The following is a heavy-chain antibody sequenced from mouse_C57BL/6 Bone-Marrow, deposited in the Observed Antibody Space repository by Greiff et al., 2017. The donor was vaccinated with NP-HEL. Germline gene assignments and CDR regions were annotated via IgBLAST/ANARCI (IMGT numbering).Heavy chain of an antibody. J-gene: IGHJ2*01. CDR2: IYPGDGDT. CDR1: GYAFSSSW. V-gene: IGHV1-82*01. Sequence: QVQLKQSGPELVKPGASVKISCKASGYAFSSSWMNWVKQRPGKGLEWIGRIYPGDGDTNYNGKFKGKATLTADKSSSTAYMQLSSLTSEDSAVYFCARWTEEYFDYWGQGTTLTVSS. CDR3: ARWTEEYFDY.